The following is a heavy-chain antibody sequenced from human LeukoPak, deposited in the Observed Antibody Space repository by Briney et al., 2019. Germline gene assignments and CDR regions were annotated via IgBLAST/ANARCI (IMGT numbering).Heavy chain of an antibody. V-gene: IGHV1-18*01. Sequence: ASVKVSCKASGYTFTNYGINWVRQAPGQGLEWMGWISTYNGDTNYAQKVQGRVTMTTDTSTSTAYMELRSLRSDDTAVYYCAREGSPFYYYYMDVWGKGTTVTVSS. CDR3: AREGSPFYYYYMDV. CDR1: GYTFTNYG. CDR2: ISTYNGDT. D-gene: IGHD2-15*01. J-gene: IGHJ6*03.